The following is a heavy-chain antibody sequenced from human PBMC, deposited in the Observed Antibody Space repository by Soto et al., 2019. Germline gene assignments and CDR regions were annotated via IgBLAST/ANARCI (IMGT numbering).Heavy chain of an antibody. D-gene: IGHD1-26*01. CDR3: ARAREPEDRSAIFCEI. J-gene: IGHJ4*02. Sequence: GGSLTLSCAAPGLTVSSSYMSWVRQAPGKGLQWVSVIYSAVSAYYANSVKGRFTISRDISTNMVYLQMSSLTDEDTAVYYCARAREPEDRSAIFCEIWGKRALVSASS. CDR1: GLTVSSSY. CDR2: IYSAVSA. V-gene: IGHV3-53*01.